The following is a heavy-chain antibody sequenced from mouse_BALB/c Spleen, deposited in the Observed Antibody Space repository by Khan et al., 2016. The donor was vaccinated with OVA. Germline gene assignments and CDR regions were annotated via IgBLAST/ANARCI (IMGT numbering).Heavy chain of an antibody. Sequence: VQLQQSGPGLVKPSQSLSLTYTVTGYSITSDYAWNWIRQFPGNKLEWMGYINYSGSTSYHPSLKSRISITRDTSKNQFFLQLNSVTTEDTATYYCARGVRLTYWGQGTLVTVSA. V-gene: IGHV3-2*02. CDR1: GYSITSDYA. J-gene: IGHJ3*01. CDR2: INYSGST. D-gene: IGHD2-14*01. CDR3: ARGVRLTY.